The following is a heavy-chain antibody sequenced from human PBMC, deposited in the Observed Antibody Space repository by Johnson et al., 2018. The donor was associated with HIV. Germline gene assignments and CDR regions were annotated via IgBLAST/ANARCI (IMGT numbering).Heavy chain of an antibody. J-gene: IGHJ3*02. V-gene: IGHV3-7*01. CDR2: IKQDGSEK. CDR3: ARERASSAFDI. Sequence: VQLVESGGGLVQPGGSLRLSCAASGFTFSSYWMSWVRQAPGKGLEWVANIKQDGSEKYYVDSVKGRFTISRDNAKNSLYLQMNSMRAEDTAVYYCARERASSAFDIWGQGTMVTVSS. CDR1: GFTFSSYW.